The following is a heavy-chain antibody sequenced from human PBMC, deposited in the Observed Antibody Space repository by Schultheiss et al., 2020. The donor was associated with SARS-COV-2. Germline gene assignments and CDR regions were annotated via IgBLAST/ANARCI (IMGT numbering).Heavy chain of an antibody. CDR3: ARDLLSLSYTLTY. CDR1: GFAFNNFP. J-gene: IGHJ4*02. CDR2: ISYDGTNT. D-gene: IGHD1-26*01. V-gene: IGHV3-30*01. Sequence: GGSLRLSCAASGFAFNNFPFHWVRQAPGKGLEWLAVISYDGTNTYYADSVEGRFTISRDKSTNTLYLQMNGLTTEDTAVYYCARDLLSLSYTLTYWGQGTLVTVSS.